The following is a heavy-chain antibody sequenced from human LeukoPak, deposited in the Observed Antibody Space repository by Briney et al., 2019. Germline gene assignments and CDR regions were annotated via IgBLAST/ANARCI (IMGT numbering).Heavy chain of an antibody. CDR3: ARDPGYSSGWYEY. D-gene: IGHD6-19*01. V-gene: IGHV3-21*01. CDR2: ISSSSSYI. Sequence: GGSLRLSCAASGFTFSSYSMNWVRQAPGKGLEWVSSISSSSSYIYYADSVKGRFTISRDNAKNSLYLQMNSLRAEDTAVYYCARDPGYSSGWYEYWGRGTLVTVSS. J-gene: IGHJ4*02. CDR1: GFTFSSYS.